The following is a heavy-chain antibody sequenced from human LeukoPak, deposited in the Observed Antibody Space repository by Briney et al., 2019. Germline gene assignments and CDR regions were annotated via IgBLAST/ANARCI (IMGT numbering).Heavy chain of an antibody. J-gene: IGHJ5*02. D-gene: IGHD4-11*01. CDR1: GFTFSNYA. CDR2: ISFSGTNT. Sequence: PGGSLRLSCAASGFTFSNYAMSWVRQAPGMGLEWVSAISFSGTNTYYADSVKGRFTISRDNSENTAYLQMDSLRAEDTAIYFCSREVKSGTNWFDPWGQGTLVTVSS. CDR3: SREVKSGTNWFDP. V-gene: IGHV3-23*01.